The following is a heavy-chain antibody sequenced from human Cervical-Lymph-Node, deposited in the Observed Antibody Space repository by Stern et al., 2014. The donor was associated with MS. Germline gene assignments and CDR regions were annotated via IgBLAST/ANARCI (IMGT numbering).Heavy chain of an antibody. Sequence: QVQLQESGPGLVKPSQTLSLTCTVSGGSISSGSYYWSWIRQPAGKGLEWIGRIYTSGSTNYNPSLKSRVTISVDPSKNQFSLKLSSVTAADTAVYYCAREGGSYDYWGQGTLVTVSS. CDR1: GGSISSGSYY. D-gene: IGHD1-26*01. J-gene: IGHJ4*02. V-gene: IGHV4-61*02. CDR3: AREGGSYDY. CDR2: IYTSGST.